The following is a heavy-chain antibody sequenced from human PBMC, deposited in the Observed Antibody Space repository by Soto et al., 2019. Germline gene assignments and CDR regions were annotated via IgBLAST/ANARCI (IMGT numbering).Heavy chain of an antibody. J-gene: IGHJ6*02. Sequence: SVKVSCKASGGTFSSYAISWVRQAPGQGLEWMGGIIPIFGTADYAQKFQGRVTITADESTSTAYMELSSLRSEDTAVYYCARTFYDSSGYRFRGMDVWGQGTTVTVSS. CDR2: IIPIFGTA. CDR1: GGTFSSYA. V-gene: IGHV1-69*13. CDR3: ARTFYDSSGYRFRGMDV. D-gene: IGHD3-22*01.